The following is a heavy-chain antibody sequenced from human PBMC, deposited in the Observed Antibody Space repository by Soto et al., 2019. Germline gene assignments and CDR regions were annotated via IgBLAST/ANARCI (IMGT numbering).Heavy chain of an antibody. Sequence: ASVKVSCKASGYTFTSYGISWVRQAPGQGLEWMGWISAYNGNTNYAQKFQGRVTMTTDTSTSTAYMELRSLRSDDTAVYYCARGYYDILTGYYSDYWGQGTLVTVSS. CDR1: GYTFTSYG. CDR3: ARGYYDILTGYYSDY. D-gene: IGHD3-9*01. CDR2: ISAYNGNT. J-gene: IGHJ4*02. V-gene: IGHV1-18*04.